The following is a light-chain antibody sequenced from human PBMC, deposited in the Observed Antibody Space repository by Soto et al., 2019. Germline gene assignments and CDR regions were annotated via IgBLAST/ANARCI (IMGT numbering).Light chain of an antibody. V-gene: IGKV3-20*01. J-gene: IGKJ5*01. CDR2: AAS. CDR1: ESVSSSL. Sequence: EIVLTQSPGTLSLSPVERATLSCMASESVSSSLLAWYQQKPGQAPRLVIFAASSRATGIPDRFRGSGSGTDFTLTISGLEPGDFAVYYCQQYGDSPITFGQGTRLEIK. CDR3: QQYGDSPIT.